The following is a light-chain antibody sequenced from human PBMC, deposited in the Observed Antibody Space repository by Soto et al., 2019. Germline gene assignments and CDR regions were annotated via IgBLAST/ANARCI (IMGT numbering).Light chain of an antibody. V-gene: IGKV1-5*03. CDR2: KAS. Sequence: DIQMTQSPSTLSASVGDRVTITCRASQNIYMWLAWYQQKPGKAPRVVVNKASTLETGVPSRFSGSGLGTEFTLTIDSLQPDDLATYYCQHFNNYYVAFGQGTRVEVK. CDR3: QHFNNYYVA. CDR1: QNIYMW. J-gene: IGKJ1*01.